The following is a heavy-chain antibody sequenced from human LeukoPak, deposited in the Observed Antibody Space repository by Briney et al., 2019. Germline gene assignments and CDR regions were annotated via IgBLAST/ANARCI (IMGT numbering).Heavy chain of an antibody. CDR1: GFTFSSYE. J-gene: IGHJ4*02. CDR2: ISSSGSTT. D-gene: IGHD6-13*01. V-gene: IGHV3-48*03. CDR3: AKESGGSSWRFDY. Sequence: GGSLRLSCAASGFTFSSYEMNWVRQAPGKGLEWVSYISSSGSTTHYADSVKGRFTISRDNAKKSLYLQMNSLRAEDTAIYYCAKESGGSSWRFDYWGQGTLVTVSS.